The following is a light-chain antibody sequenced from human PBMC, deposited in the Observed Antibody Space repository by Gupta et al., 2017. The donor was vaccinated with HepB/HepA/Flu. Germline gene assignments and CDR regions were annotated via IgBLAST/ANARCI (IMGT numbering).Light chain of an antibody. CDR3: QQESSSPWT. CDR2: GAS. CDR1: QSVSSSY. V-gene: IGKV3-20*01. J-gene: IGKJ1*01. Sequence: DIVLTQSPGTLALSPGERATLSCRASQSVSSSYFAWYQQKRGQAPRLLIYGASSRATGVPDRFSGSGTGTEFTLTISGLEPEDFAFYYCQQESSSPWTFGQGTKVEIK.